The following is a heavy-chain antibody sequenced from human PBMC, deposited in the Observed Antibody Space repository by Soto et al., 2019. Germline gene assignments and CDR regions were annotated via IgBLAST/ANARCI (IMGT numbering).Heavy chain of an antibody. CDR1: GFTFSSYA. CDR2: ISYDGSNK. D-gene: IGHD2-15*01. J-gene: IGHJ4*02. V-gene: IGHV3-30-3*01. Sequence: GGSLRLSCAASGFTFSSYAMHWVRQAPGKGLEWVAVISYDGSNKYYADSVKGRFTISRDNSKNTLYLQMNSLGAEDTAVYYCARGVVVADIVYYWGQGTLVNVSS. CDR3: ARGVVVADIVYY.